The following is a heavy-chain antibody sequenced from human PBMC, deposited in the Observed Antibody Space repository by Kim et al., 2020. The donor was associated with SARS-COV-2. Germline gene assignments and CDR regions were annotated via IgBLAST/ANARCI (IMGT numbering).Heavy chain of an antibody. D-gene: IGHD6-13*01. J-gene: IGHJ4*02. V-gene: IGHV3-43*01. CDR2: ISWDGGST. Sequence: GGSLRLSCAASGFTFDDYTMHWVRQAPGKGLEWVSLISWDGGSTYYADSVKGRFTISRDNSKNSLYLQMNSLRTEDTALYYCAKDKGIAAAGLFDYWGQGTLVTVSS. CDR1: GFTFDDYT. CDR3: AKDKGIAAAGLFDY.